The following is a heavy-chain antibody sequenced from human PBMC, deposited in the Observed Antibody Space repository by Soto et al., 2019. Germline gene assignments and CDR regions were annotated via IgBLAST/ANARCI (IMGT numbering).Heavy chain of an antibody. CDR1: GGSISSYY. CDR3: ARNYYDYRASHFDY. J-gene: IGHJ4*02. CDR2: IYYSGST. V-gene: IGHV4-59*08. Sequence: SETLSLTCTVSGGSISSYYWSWIRQPPGKGLEWIGYIYYSGSTNYNPSLKSRVTISVDTSKNQFSLKLSSVTAADTAVYYCARNYYDYRASHFDYWGQGILVTLSS. D-gene: IGHD3-16*01.